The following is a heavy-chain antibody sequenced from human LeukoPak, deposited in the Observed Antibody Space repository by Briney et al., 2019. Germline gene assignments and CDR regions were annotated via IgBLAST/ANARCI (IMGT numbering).Heavy chain of an antibody. CDR1: GGSIRSGGYY. CDR3: ARDRRNDMWIHGWYFDL. V-gene: IGHV4-31*03. CDR2: IYYSGST. J-gene: IGHJ2*01. Sequence: TLSLTCTVSGGSIRSGGYYWSWIRQHPGKGLEWIGYIYYSGSTYYNPSLKSRVTMSVDTSKNQFSLKVRSVTAADTAFYFCARDRRNDMWIHGWYFDLWGRGTLVTVSS. D-gene: IGHD1-1*01.